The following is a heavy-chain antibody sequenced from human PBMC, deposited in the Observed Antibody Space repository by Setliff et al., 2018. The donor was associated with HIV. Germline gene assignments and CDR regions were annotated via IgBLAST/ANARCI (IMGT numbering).Heavy chain of an antibody. D-gene: IGHD4-17*01. J-gene: IGHJ3*02. V-gene: IGHV3-7*01. Sequence: QTGGSLRLSCTASGFTFSIYWMNWVRQAPGKGLEWVANIKQDGSEKNYVDSVKGRFTISRDNAKNSLYLQMNSLRAEDTAVYYCARDSKETTVVTKTGELSAGLDIWGQGTVVTVSS. CDR1: GFTFSIYW. CDR2: IKQDGSEK. CDR3: ARDSKETTVVTKTGELSAGLDI.